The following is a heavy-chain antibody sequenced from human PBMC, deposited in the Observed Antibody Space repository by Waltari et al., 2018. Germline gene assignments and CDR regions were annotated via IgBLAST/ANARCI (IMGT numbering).Heavy chain of an antibody. V-gene: IGHV3-23*01. J-gene: IGHJ4*02. CDR3: AKGDWLDF. Sequence: EVQLLESGGRFVQPGRSLRLSCVASGFTFSRYSMTWVRQAPGRGLEWVGVINDDNYSTQYANSVKGRFTISRDNSKNTLYLQMNSLKGEDTALYYCAKGDWLDFWGQGTLVTVSS. CDR1: GFTFSRYS. CDR2: INDDNYST. D-gene: IGHD3-9*01.